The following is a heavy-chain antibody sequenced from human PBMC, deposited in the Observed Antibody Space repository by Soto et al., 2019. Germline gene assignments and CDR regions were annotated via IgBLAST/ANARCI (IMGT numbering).Heavy chain of an antibody. J-gene: IGHJ4*02. CDR1: GYTFTSYG. Sequence: QVQLVQSGAEVKKPGASVKVSCKASGYTFTSYGISWGRQAPGQGLEWMGWISAYNGNTTYAQKLQGRVTMTTETSTRTGYMELRRRRSDDTAVYHCARGVCWDPLDYGGLGTLVPVSS. CDR3: ARGVCWDPLDY. D-gene: IGHD3-16*01. CDR2: ISAYNGNT. V-gene: IGHV1-18*01.